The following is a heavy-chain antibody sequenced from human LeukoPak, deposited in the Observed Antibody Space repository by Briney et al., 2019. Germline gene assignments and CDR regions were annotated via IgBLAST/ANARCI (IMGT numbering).Heavy chain of an antibody. CDR1: GGSISSSSYF. V-gene: IGHV4-39*01. Sequence: SETLSLTCTVSGGSISSSSYFWGWIRQPPGKGLEWIGSISYSGSTYYNPSLKSRVTTSLDTSKNQFSLSLSSVTAADTAVYYCARRGRDDYWVEEWGQGTLLTVSS. CDR3: ARRGRDDYWVEE. D-gene: IGHD3-16*01. CDR2: ISYSGST. J-gene: IGHJ4*02.